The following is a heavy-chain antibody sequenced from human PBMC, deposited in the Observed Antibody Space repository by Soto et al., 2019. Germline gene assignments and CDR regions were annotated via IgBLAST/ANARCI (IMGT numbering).Heavy chain of an antibody. CDR1: GFSLSTSGMC. V-gene: IGHV2-70*01. J-gene: IGHJ6*02. D-gene: IGHD1-26*01. CDR3: ARIRGATLYYYGMDV. Sequence: ESGPTLVNPTQTLTLTCTFSGFSLSTSGMCVSWIRQPPGKALEWLALIDWDDDKYYSTSLKTRLTISKDTSKNQVVLTMTNMDPVDTATYYCARIRGATLYYYGMDVWGQGTTVTVSS. CDR2: IDWDDDK.